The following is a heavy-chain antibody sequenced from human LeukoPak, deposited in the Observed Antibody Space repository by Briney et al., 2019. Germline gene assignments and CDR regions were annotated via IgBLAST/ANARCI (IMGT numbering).Heavy chain of an antibody. V-gene: IGHV4-59*01. J-gene: IGHJ6*03. CDR2: IYYSGST. Sequence: SETLSLTCTVSGDSITSYYWSWVRQPPGKGLEWIGYIYYSGSTNYNPSLKSRVTILVDTSKNQFSLKLSSVTAADTAVYFCARDWGVGGRPGYMDVWGKGTTVTVSS. D-gene: IGHD6-6*01. CDR3: ARDWGVGGRPGYMDV. CDR1: GDSITSYY.